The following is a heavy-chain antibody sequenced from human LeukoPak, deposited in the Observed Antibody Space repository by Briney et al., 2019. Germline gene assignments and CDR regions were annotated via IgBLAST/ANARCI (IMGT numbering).Heavy chain of an antibody. CDR3: ATGITGTLDY. CDR2: ISSSSSTI. D-gene: IGHD1-7*01. Sequence: GGSLRLSCAASGFTFSSYSTNWVRQAPGKGLEWVSYISSSSSTIYYADSVKGRFTISRDNAKNSLYLQMNSLRAEDTAVYYCATGITGTLDYWGQGTLVTVSS. J-gene: IGHJ4*02. CDR1: GFTFSSYS. V-gene: IGHV3-48*04.